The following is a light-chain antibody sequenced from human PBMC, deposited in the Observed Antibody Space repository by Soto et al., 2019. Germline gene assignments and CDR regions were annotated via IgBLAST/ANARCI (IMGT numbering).Light chain of an antibody. J-gene: IGKJ1*01. CDR3: QQYYSYPRT. V-gene: IGKV1-8*01. CDR1: QGISSY. Sequence: AIRMTQSPSSFSASTGDRVTITCRASQGISSYLAWYQQKPGKAPKLLIYAASTLQSEVPSRFSGSGSGTDFTLTISCLQSEDFATYYCQQYYSYPRTFGQGTKVEIK. CDR2: AAS.